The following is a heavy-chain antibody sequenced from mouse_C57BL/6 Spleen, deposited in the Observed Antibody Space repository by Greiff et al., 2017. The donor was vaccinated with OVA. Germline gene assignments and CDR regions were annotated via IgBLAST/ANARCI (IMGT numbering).Heavy chain of an antibody. V-gene: IGHV1-64*01. Sequence: VQLQQPGAELVKPGASVKLSCKASGYTFTSYWMHWVKQRPGQGLEWIGMIHPNSGSTNYNEKFKSKATLTVDKSSSTAYMQLSSLTSEDSAVYYCARSGRNDYFDYWGQGTTLTVSS. CDR1: GYTFTSYW. D-gene: IGHD2-3*01. J-gene: IGHJ2*01. CDR2: IHPNSGST. CDR3: ARSGRNDYFDY.